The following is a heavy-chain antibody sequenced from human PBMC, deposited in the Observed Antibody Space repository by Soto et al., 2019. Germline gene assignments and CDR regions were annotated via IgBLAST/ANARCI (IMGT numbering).Heavy chain of an antibody. CDR3: AANYYDSSGPGY. CDR1: GGSISSGGYY. J-gene: IGHJ4*02. D-gene: IGHD3-22*01. CDR2: IYYSGST. Sequence: SETLSLTCTVSGGSISSGGYYWSWIRQHPGKGLEWIGYIYYSGSTYYNPSLKSRVTISVDTSKNQFSLKLSSVTAADTAVYYCAANYYDSSGPGYWGQGTLVTVSS. V-gene: IGHV4-31*03.